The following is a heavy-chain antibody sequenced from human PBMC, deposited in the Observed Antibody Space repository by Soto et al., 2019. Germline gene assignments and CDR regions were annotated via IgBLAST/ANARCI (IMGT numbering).Heavy chain of an antibody. Sequence: GGSLRLSCAASGFTFSSFGMHWVRQAPGKGLEWVAVIWFDGSTKYYGDSGKGRFTISRDNSKNTLYLEMSNLRPEDTAVYYCARVYGTNWFQADYWGQGTLVTVSS. D-gene: IGHD3-10*01. CDR2: IWFDGSTK. CDR1: GFTFSSFG. V-gene: IGHV3-33*01. J-gene: IGHJ4*02. CDR3: ARVYGTNWFQADY.